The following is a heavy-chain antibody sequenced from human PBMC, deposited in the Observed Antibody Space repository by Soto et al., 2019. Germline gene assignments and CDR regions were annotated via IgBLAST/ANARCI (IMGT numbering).Heavy chain of an antibody. CDR1: GASISSGGHY. J-gene: IGHJ4*02. V-gene: IGHV4-31*03. CDR2: IYTSGST. CDR3: ARDDSSGYYFVY. Sequence: SETLSLTCTVSGASISSGGHYWSWIRQHPGKGLEWIGYIYTSGSTYYNPSLKSRVTISMDTSKNQFSLKLTSVTAADTAVYFCARDDSSGYYFVYWGQGPRSRLL. D-gene: IGHD3-22*01.